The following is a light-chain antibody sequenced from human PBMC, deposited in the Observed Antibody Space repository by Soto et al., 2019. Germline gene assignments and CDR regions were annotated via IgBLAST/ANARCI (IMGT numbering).Light chain of an antibody. CDR3: LQYNTYRV. Sequence: DIQMTQSPSTLSESVGDRVTITCRASQTIGRWLAWYQQKPGKAPKLLIFDASGLESGVPSRFSGSGSGTEFTLTISSLQPDDFATYYCLQYNTYRVFGQGTKVEIK. J-gene: IGKJ1*01. CDR1: QTIGRW. CDR2: DAS. V-gene: IGKV1-5*01.